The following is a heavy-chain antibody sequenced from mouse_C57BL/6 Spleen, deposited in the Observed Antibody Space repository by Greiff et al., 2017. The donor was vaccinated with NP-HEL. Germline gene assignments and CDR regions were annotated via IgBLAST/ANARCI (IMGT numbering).Heavy chain of an antibody. CDR3: ARKDYYGRYCYFDD. J-gene: IGHJ1*03. CDR2: IYPGSGNT. CDR1: GYTFPDYY. V-gene: IGHV1-76*01. Sequence: QVQLQQSGAELVRPGASVKLSCKASGYTFPDYYINWVKQRPGQGLEWIARIYPGSGNTYYNEKFKGKAPLTAEESSSTAYLQLSSLTSEDSAVEVCARKDYYGRYCYFDDWGTGTTLTVSS. D-gene: IGHD1-1*01.